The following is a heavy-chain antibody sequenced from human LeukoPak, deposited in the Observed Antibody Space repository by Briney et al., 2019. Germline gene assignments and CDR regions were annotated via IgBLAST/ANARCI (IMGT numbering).Heavy chain of an antibody. J-gene: IGHJ6*04. CDR1: GFTFNTYG. D-gene: IGHD3-10*02. CDR2: ISYDGSNK. Sequence: GGSLRLSCAPSGFTFNTYGMHWVRQAPGKGLEWVAVISYDGSNKYYADSVKGRFTISRDDSKNTLYLQMNSLRAEDTAVYYCAELGITMIGGVWGKGTTVTISS. CDR3: AELGITMIGGV. V-gene: IGHV3-30*18.